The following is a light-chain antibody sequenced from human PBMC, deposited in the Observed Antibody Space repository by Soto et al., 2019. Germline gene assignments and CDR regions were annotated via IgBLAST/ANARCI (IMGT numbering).Light chain of an antibody. CDR2: DVS. V-gene: IGLV2-14*03. CDR1: SSDIGGYDH. Sequence: SVLPQPASGSGSPGRSITIPCTGTSSDIGGYDHVSWYQQHPGKAPKLLVYDVSNRPSGVSDRFSGSKSANTASLTISGLQAEDEADYYCNSYTTSSSLYVFGTGTKVTVL. CDR3: NSYTTSSSLYV. J-gene: IGLJ1*01.